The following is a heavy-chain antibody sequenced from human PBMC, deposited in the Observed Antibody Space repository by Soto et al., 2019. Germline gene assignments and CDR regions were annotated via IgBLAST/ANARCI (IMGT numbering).Heavy chain of an antibody. J-gene: IGHJ3*02. V-gene: IGHV1-69*13. D-gene: IGHD4-17*01. CDR3: ARSTTVTSADAFDI. Sequence: SVKVSCKASAGTFSSYAISWVRQAPGQGREWMGGIIPIFGTANYAQKFQGRVTITADESTSTAYMVLSSLRSEDTAVYYCARSTTVTSADAFDIWGQGTMVTVSS. CDR2: IIPIFGTA. CDR1: AGTFSSYA.